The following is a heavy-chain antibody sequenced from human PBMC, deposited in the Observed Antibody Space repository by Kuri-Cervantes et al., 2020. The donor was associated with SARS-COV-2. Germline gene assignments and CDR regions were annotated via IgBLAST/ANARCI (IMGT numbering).Heavy chain of an antibody. CDR2: ISSSGSTI. CDR3: ARGSIVGATYYFDY. V-gene: IGHV3-48*03. D-gene: IGHD1-26*01. CDR1: GFTFSSYE. J-gene: IGHJ4*02. Sequence: GESLKISCAASGFTFSSYEMNWVRQAPGKGLEWVSYISSSGSTIYCADSVKGRFTISRDNAKNSLYLQMNSLRAEDTAVYYCARGSIVGATYYFDYWGQGTLVTVSS.